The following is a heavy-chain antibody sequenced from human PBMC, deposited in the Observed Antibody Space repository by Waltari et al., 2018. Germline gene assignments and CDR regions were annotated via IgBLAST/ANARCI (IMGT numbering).Heavy chain of an antibody. Sequence: QVQLQESGPGLVKPSETLSLTCTVSAGSISSYYWSWIRPPPGKGLEWIGYIYYSGSTNYNPSLRSRVTISVDTSKNQFSLKLTSVTAADTAVYYCARGGGYSSGWYPPFDCWGQGTLVTVSS. CDR3: ARGGGYSSGWYPPFDC. J-gene: IGHJ4*02. CDR2: IYYSGST. V-gene: IGHV4-59*12. D-gene: IGHD6-19*01. CDR1: AGSISSYY.